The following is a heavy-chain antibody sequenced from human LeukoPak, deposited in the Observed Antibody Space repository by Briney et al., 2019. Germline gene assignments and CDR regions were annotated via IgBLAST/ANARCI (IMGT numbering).Heavy chain of an antibody. CDR2: THNSGST. Sequence: SETLSLTCTVSGGSISNYYWSWIRQTPGKGLEWIGYTHNSGSTKYNPSLKSPVSISVDTSKNQFSLKVNSVTAADTAVYYCARDSSSWYAWWYFDLWGRGTLVTVSS. D-gene: IGHD6-13*01. J-gene: IGHJ2*01. CDR3: ARDSSSWYAWWYFDL. CDR1: GGSISNYY. V-gene: IGHV4-59*01.